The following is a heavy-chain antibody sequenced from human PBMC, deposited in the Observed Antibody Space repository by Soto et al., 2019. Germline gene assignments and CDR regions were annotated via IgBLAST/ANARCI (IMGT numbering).Heavy chain of an antibody. J-gene: IGHJ5*02. CDR2: IYHSGNT. V-gene: IGHV4-30-4*01. D-gene: IGHD6-6*01. CDR3: ARERPDGARLDP. CDR1: GGSISSGDYY. Sequence: QVQLQESGPGLVKPSQTLSLTCTVSGGSISSGDYYWRWIRQPPGKGLEWIGYIYHSGNTYYNPSLKSRVTISVDTSKNQFSLKLSSVTAADTAVYYCARERPDGARLDPWGQGTLVTVSS.